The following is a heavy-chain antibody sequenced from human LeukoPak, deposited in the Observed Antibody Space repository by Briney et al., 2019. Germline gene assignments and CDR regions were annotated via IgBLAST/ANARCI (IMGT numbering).Heavy chain of an antibody. D-gene: IGHD2-2*01. V-gene: IGHV3-73*01. CDR3: TSRGSCSSTSCPDLYYYYYMDV. J-gene: IGHJ6*03. Sequence: GGSLRLSCAASGFTFSGSAMHWVRQASGKGLEWVGRIRSKANSYATAYAASVKVRFTISRDDSKNTAYLQMNSLKTEDTAVYYCTSRGSCSSTSCPDLYYYYYMDVWGKGTTVTVSS. CDR2: IRSKANSYAT. CDR1: GFTFSGSA.